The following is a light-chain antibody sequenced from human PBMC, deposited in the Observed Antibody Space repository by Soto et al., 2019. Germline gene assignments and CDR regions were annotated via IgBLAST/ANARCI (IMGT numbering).Light chain of an antibody. Sequence: EIVLTQSPATLSVSPGERATLSCRASQSVGSNLAWYQQKPGQAPRLLIYGASTRATGIPARFSGSGSGTEFTLTISSLQSEDFVVYYCQQYKNWPTFGQGTKVEIK. V-gene: IGKV3-15*01. CDR1: QSVGSN. CDR2: GAS. J-gene: IGKJ1*01. CDR3: QQYKNWPT.